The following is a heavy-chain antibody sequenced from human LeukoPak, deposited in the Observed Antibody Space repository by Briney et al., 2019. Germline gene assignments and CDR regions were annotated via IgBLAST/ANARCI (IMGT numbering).Heavy chain of an antibody. CDR3: TTDGVGVEGATYDN. V-gene: IGHV3-15*01. D-gene: IGHD1-26*01. Sequence: GGSLRLSCAASGFTFDDYGMSWVRQVPGKGLEWVGRIKAKAHGGTIEYAAPVKGRFTISRDDSKNTLYLQMNSLKTEDTAVYYCTTDGVGVEGATYDNWGQGTLVSVSS. CDR1: GFTFDDYG. CDR2: IKAKAHGGTI. J-gene: IGHJ4*02.